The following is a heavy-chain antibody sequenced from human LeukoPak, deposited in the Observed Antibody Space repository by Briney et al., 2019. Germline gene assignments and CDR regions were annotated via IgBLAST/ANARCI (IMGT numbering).Heavy chain of an antibody. D-gene: IGHD3-22*01. J-gene: IGHJ4*02. CDR1: GFTVSSNY. V-gene: IGHV3-66*01. Sequence: PGGPLRLPCAASGFTVSSNYMSWVRQAPGKGLEWVSVIYSAGNTYYADSVQGRFTMSRENPENTLYLQMNSLRAEDTAVYYCARAHDRGYYYGFDYWGQGTLVTVSS. CDR2: IYSAGNT. CDR3: ARAHDRGYYYGFDY.